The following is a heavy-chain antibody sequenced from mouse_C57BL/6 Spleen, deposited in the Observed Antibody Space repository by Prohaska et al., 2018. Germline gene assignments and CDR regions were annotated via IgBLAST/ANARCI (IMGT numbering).Heavy chain of an antibody. CDR2: IYPGSGNT. D-gene: IGHD2-13*01. J-gene: IGHJ3*01. CDR3: AREDYRFAY. V-gene: IGHV1-66*01. CDR1: GYSFTSYY. Sequence: QVQLQQSGPELVKPGASVKISCKASGYSFTSYYIHWLKQRPGKGLEWIGWIYPGSGNTKDNEKVKGKATLKEETSYSTAYMQLSSLTSEDSAVYYGAREDYRFAYWGQGTLVTVSA.